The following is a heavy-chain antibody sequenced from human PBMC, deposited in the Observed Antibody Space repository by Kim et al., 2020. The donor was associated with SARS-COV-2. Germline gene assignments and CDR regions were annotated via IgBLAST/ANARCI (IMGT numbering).Heavy chain of an antibody. V-gene: IGHV4-34*01. CDR3: ARAYIVVVPVPPYGMDV. CDR2: INHSGST. CDR1: GGSFSGYY. J-gene: IGHJ6*02. D-gene: IGHD2-2*01. Sequence: SETLSLTCAVYGGSFSGYYWSWIRQPPGKGLEWIGEINHSGSTNYNPSLKSRVTISVDTSKNQFSLKLSSVTAADTAVYYCARAYIVVVPVPPYGMDVWGQGTTVTVSS.